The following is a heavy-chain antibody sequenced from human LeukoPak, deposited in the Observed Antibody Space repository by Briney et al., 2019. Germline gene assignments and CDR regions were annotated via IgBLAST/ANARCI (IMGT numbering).Heavy chain of an antibody. Sequence: SETVSLTCAVYGGSFSGYYWSWTRQPPGKGLEWIGEINHSGSTNYNPSLKSRVTISVDTSKNQFSLKLSSVTAADTAVYYCARVCLGYSSSWSWFDPWVQATMVTVSS. V-gene: IGHV4-34*01. J-gene: IGHJ5*02. CDR2: INHSGST. CDR3: ARVCLGYSSSWSWFDP. CDR1: GGSFSGYY. D-gene: IGHD6-13*01.